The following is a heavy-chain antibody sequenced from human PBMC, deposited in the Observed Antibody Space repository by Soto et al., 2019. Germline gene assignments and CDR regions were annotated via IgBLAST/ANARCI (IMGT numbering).Heavy chain of an antibody. Sequence: EVQLVESGGGLVQPGGSLRLSCAASGFTVSSNYMSWVRQAPGKGLEWVSVIYSGGSTYYADSVKGRFTISRHNSKNTLYREMSSLSAEATAVSYFERRTVGYCSGGSCLGRPCYYMDVWGKGTTVTVSS. V-gene: IGHV3-53*04. D-gene: IGHD2-15*01. J-gene: IGHJ6*03. CDR2: IYSGGST. CDR1: GFTVSSNY. CDR3: ERRTVGYCSGGSCLGRPCYYMDV.